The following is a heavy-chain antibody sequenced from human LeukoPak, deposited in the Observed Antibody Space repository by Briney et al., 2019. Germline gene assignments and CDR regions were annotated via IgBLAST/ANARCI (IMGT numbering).Heavy chain of an antibody. CDR3: ARDVGPIHFDY. CDR2: IDSGGGST. Sequence: GGSLRLSCVASGFTFSSYAMSWVRQAPGKGLAWVATIDSGGGSTHYADSVKGRFTISRDSSKNTLYLQMNSLRAEDTAVYYCARDVGPIHFDYWGQGTLVTVSS. V-gene: IGHV3-23*01. J-gene: IGHJ4*02. D-gene: IGHD1-26*01. CDR1: GFTFSSYA.